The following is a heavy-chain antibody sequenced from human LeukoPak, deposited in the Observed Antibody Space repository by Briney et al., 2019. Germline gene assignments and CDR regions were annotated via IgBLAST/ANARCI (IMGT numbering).Heavy chain of an antibody. Sequence: GGSLRLSCAASGFTFSSYSMNWDRQAPGKGLEWVSYISQSSDRIYHADSVKGRFTISRDNAKNLLYLQMDSLRVEDTAVYYCARDLLNDEGSSYFFDQWGRGTLVTVAS. D-gene: IGHD2-2*01. J-gene: IGHJ4*02. CDR2: ISQSSDRI. CDR3: ARDLLNDEGSSYFFDQ. CDR1: GFTFSSYS. V-gene: IGHV3-48*04.